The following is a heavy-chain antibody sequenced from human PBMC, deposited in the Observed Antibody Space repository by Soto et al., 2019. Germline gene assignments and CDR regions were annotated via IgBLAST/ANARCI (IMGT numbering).Heavy chain of an antibody. CDR3: ARASGPFDY. CDR1: GFIISTYG. V-gene: IGHV3-33*01. Sequence: QVQLVESGGGVVQPGGSLRLSCAASGFIISTYGMHWVRQAPGKGLEWVAVIWYDGGTKYYADSVKGRFTISRDNSKNTLYLQMNSLRAEDTAVYYCARASGPFDYWGQGTLVTVSS. J-gene: IGHJ4*02. CDR2: IWYDGGTK. D-gene: IGHD2-8*02.